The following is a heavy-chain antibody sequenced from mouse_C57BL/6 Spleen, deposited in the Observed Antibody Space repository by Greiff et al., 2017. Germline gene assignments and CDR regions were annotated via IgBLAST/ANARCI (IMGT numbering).Heavy chain of an antibody. CDR3: ARGYYVGYAMDY. CDR1: GYTFTSYW. J-gene: IGHJ4*01. CDR2: IYLSDSET. D-gene: IGHD2-3*01. Sequence: QVQLQQSGAELVRPGSSVKLSCKASGYTFTSYWMDWVKQRPGQGLEWIGNIYLSDSETHYNQKFKDKATLTVDKSSSTAYMQLSSLTSEDSAVYYWARGYYVGYAMDYWGQGTSVTVSS. V-gene: IGHV1-61*01.